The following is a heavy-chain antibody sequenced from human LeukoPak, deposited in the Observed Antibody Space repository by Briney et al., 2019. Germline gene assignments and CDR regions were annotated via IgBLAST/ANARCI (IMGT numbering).Heavy chain of an antibody. CDR2: INHSGST. Sequence: PSETLSLTCAVYGGSFSGYYWSWIRQPPGKGLEWIGEINHSGSTNYNPSLKSRVTISVDASKNQFSLKLSSVTAADTAVYYCARGRHYYGSGSYYKGGYFDYWGQGTLVTVSS. V-gene: IGHV4-34*01. CDR1: GGSFSGYY. CDR3: ARGRHYYGSGSYYKGGYFDY. D-gene: IGHD3-10*01. J-gene: IGHJ4*02.